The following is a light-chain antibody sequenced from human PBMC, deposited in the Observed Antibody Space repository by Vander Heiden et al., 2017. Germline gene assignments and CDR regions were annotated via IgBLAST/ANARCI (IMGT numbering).Light chain of an antibody. J-gene: IGLJ3*02. CDR1: PSNIGNNY. CDR2: EDD. CDR3: GTWDSSLSANWV. V-gene: IGLV1-51*02. Sequence: QSVLTQPPSVSAAPGQKVTISCSGSPSNIGNNYVSWYQQLPGTAPKLLICEDDKRPSGIPDRFSGSKSGTSATLDITGLQTGDEADYYCGTWDSSLSANWVFGGGTKLTVL.